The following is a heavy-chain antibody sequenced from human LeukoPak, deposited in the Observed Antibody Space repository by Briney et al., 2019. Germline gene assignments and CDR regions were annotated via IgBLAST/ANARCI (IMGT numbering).Heavy chain of an antibody. D-gene: IGHD6-13*01. J-gene: IGHJ5*02. V-gene: IGHV4-59*12. CDR2: IYYSGTT. CDR1: GGSISSYY. Sequence: SETLSLTCSVSGGSISSYYWSWIRQPPGKGLEWIGYIYYSGTTNYNPSVESRVTISVDTSKKQFSLKLTSVTAADTAVYYCARAVKQQLAFDPWGQGTLVTVSS. CDR3: ARAVKQQLAFDP.